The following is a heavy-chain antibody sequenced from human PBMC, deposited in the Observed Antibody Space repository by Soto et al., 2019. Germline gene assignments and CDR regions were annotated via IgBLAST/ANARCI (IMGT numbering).Heavy chain of an antibody. J-gene: IGHJ5*02. CDR2: IIPILGIA. Sequence: SVKVSCKASGGTFSSYTISWVRQAPGQGLEWMGRIIPILGIANYAQKFQGRVTITADKSTSTAYMELSSLRSEDTAVYYCAREGITMIVVAPTWFDPWGQGTLVTV. V-gene: IGHV1-69*04. CDR1: GGTFSSYT. CDR3: AREGITMIVVAPTWFDP. D-gene: IGHD3-22*01.